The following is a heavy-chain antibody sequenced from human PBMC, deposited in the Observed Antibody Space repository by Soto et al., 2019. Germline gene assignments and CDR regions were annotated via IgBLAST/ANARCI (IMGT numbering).Heavy chain of an antibody. CDR1: GFTFSSYW. Sequence: EAQLVESGGGLVQPGGSLRLSCAASGFTFSSYWMSWVRQAPGKGLEWVANIKQDGSEKYYVDSVKGRFTISRDNPKNSLYLQMNSLGAEDTAVYYCARAEGSSWYKSDFDYWGQGTMVTVSS. J-gene: IGHJ4*02. CDR3: ARAEGSSWYKSDFDY. V-gene: IGHV3-7*01. D-gene: IGHD6-13*01. CDR2: IKQDGSEK.